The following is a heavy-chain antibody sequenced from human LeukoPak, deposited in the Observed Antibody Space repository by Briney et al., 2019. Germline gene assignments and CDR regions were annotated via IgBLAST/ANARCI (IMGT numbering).Heavy chain of an antibody. V-gene: IGHV4-39*07. CDR3: ARDLGDYYYDSSGSKGAFDI. J-gene: IGHJ3*02. Sequence: SETLSLPCTVSGGSISTSTYYWAWVRQTPGMGLEWIGSIYYTGTTYYNAALKSRVTISVDTSKNQFSLKLSSVTAADTAVYYCARDLGDYYYDSSGSKGAFDIWGQGTMVTVSS. CDR1: GGSISTSTYY. CDR2: IYYTGTT. D-gene: IGHD3-22*01.